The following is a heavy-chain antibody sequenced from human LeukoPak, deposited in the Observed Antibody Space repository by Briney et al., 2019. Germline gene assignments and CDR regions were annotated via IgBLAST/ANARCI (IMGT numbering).Heavy chain of an antibody. CDR1: GFTFNNHA. D-gene: IGHD6-6*01. CDR2: IGGYGNT. V-gene: IGHV3-23*01. J-gene: IGHJ3*02. Sequence: GGSRRLSCAASGFTFNNHAMSWVRQAPGKGLEWVSVIGGYGNTYYADSVKGRFTISRDNSKNTLYLQMNSLRAEDTAVYYCAKSYSSSSRDAFDIWGQGTMVTVSS. CDR3: AKSYSSSSRDAFDI.